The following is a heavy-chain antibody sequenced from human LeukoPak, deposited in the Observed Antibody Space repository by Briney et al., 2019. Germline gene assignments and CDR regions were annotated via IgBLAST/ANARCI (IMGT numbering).Heavy chain of an antibody. CDR2: IYHSGST. CDR3: ARGGPKVGYCSSTSCPPIFDY. J-gene: IGHJ4*02. D-gene: IGHD2-2*01. CDR1: GGSISSGGYS. Sequence: PSETLSLTCAVSGGSISSGGYSWSWIRQPPGKGLEWIGYIYHSGSTYYNPSLKSRVTISVDRSKNQFSLKLSSVTAADTAVYYCARGGPKVGYCSSTSCPPIFDYWGQGTLVTVPS. V-gene: IGHV4-30-2*01.